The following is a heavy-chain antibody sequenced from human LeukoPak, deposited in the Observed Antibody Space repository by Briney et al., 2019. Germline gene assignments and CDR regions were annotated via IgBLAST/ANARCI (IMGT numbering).Heavy chain of an antibody. CDR3: GRDPKLGIRGYTYGYIDY. CDR1: GYTFTSYA. V-gene: IGHV7-4-1*02. D-gene: IGHD5-18*01. CDR2: INTNTGNP. J-gene: IGHJ4*02. Sequence: VASVKVSCKTSGYTFTSYAISWVRQAPGQGLEWMGWINTNTGNPTYAQGFTGRYVFSLDTSVSTAYLQISGLKADDTAVYYCGRDPKLGIRGYTYGYIDYWGQGTLVTVSS.